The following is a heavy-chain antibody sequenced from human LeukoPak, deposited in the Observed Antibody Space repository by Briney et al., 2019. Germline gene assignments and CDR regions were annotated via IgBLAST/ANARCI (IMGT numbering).Heavy chain of an antibody. Sequence: SETLSLTCTVSGGSISSYYWSWIRQPPGQGLEWIGYIYYSGSTNYNPSLKSRVTISVDTSKNQFSLKLSSVTAADTAVYYCARGYCSSTSCYLDYWGQGTLVTVSS. V-gene: IGHV4-59*01. J-gene: IGHJ4*02. CDR1: GGSISSYY. D-gene: IGHD2-2*01. CDR2: IYYSGST. CDR3: ARGYCSSTSCYLDY.